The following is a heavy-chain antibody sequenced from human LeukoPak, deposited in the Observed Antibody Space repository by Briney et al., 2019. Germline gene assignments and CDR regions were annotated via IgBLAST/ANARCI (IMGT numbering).Heavy chain of an antibody. D-gene: IGHD3-22*01. CDR2: INPNSGGT. CDR3: ARELNYDSSGYYFDY. V-gene: IGHV1-2*02. Sequence: GASVKASCKASGYTFTVYFMHWVRQAPGQGLEWMGWINPNSGGTNYAQKFQGRVTMTRDTSISTAYMELSRLRSDDTAVYYCARELNYDSSGYYFDYWGQGTLVTVSS. CDR1: GYTFTVYF. J-gene: IGHJ4*02.